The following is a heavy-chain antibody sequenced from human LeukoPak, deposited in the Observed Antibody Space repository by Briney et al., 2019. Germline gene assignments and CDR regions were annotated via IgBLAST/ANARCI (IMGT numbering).Heavy chain of an antibody. CDR3: AKGERGGGSLYAFDI. CDR2: IWYDESNQ. V-gene: IGHV3-33*06. J-gene: IGHJ3*02. Sequence: GRPLRLFRAACGFTFSSYGVLWPREAPGRALEWVAVIWYDESNQYYADSVKGRFTISRDNSKNTLYLQMHSPRAEDTAVYYCAKGERGGGSLYAFDIWGQGTMVTVSS. D-gene: IGHD2-15*01. CDR1: GFTFSSYG.